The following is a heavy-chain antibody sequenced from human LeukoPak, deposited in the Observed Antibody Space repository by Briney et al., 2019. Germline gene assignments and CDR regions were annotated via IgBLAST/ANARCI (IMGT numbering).Heavy chain of an antibody. CDR2: VSGRDGST. CDR3: AKWGDYDILTGYYDSDY. CDR1: GFTFSNYA. V-gene: IGHV3-23*01. J-gene: IGHJ4*02. Sequence: GGSLRLSCAASGFTFSNYAMSWVRQAPGKGLEWVSAVSGRDGSTYYADSVKGRFTISRDNSKNTLYLQINSLRAEDTAVYYCAKWGDYDILTGYYDSDYWGQGTLVTVSS. D-gene: IGHD3-9*01.